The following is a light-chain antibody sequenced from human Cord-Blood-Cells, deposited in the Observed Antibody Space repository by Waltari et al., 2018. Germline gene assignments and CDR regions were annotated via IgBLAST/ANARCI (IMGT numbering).Light chain of an antibody. Sequence: DIQMTQSPSSLSASVGARVTITCRASQSISSYLNWYQQKPGKAPKLLIYAASSLQSGVPSRFSGSGSGTDFTLTINSLQPEDFATYYCQQSYSTPLTFGGGTKVEIK. CDR2: AAS. CDR1: QSISSY. J-gene: IGKJ4*01. V-gene: IGKV1-39*01. CDR3: QQSYSTPLT.